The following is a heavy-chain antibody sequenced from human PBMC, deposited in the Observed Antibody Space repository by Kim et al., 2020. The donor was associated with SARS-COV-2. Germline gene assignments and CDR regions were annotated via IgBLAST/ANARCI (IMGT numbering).Heavy chain of an antibody. CDR3: ARDLEGFDY. D-gene: IGHD1-1*01. CDR2: VYPHDGST. Sequence: ASVKVSCKASGYTFTNNYVHSVRLAPGQGLEWMGMVYPHDGSTSYAQNFQGRVAMTSDTSTTTVYMELSSLRSDDTAMYYCARDLEGFDYWGQGTLVTVSS. V-gene: IGHV1-46*01. CDR1: GYTFTNNY. J-gene: IGHJ4*02.